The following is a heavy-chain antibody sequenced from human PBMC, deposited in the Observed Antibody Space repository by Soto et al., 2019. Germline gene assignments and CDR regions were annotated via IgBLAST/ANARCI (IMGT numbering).Heavy chain of an antibody. V-gene: IGHV1-18*01. CDR1: GYTFTRFG. Sequence: QVQLVQSGAEVKKPGASVKVSCKAFGYTFTRFGINWVRQAPGQGLEWMGWINAYNGNTKYAQGLQGRVIMTTDTFMTTVFMELRSLRSADTAVYYCARDYYDTSGYSYASWGQGTLVTVSS. D-gene: IGHD3-22*01. CDR3: ARDYYDTSGYSYAS. CDR2: INAYNGNT. J-gene: IGHJ1*01.